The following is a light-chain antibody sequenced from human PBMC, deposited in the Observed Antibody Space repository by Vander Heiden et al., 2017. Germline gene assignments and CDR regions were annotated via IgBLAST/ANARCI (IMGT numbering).Light chain of an antibody. Sequence: DIQMTQSPSSLSASVGDRVTISCRASQSIDSYVNWYQQKPGKAPKLLIYGASTLQSGVPSRFSGSGSGTDFALSISRLQPEDFATYYCQQSYSIPITFGQGTLLDIK. CDR2: GAS. CDR3: QQSYSIPIT. J-gene: IGKJ5*01. V-gene: IGKV1-39*01. CDR1: QSIDSY.